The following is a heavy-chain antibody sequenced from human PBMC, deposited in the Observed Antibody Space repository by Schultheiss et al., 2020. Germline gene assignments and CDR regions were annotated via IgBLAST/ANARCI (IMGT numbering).Heavy chain of an antibody. Sequence: GGSLRLSCAASGFTFSDYYMNWVRQAPGKGLEWVSSISSSSSYIYYADSVKGRFTISRDNSKNTLYLQMNSLRAEDTAVYYCAKEAAVIGEPKFDYWGQGTLVTGSS. V-gene: IGHV3-21*04. CDR2: ISSSSSYI. CDR3: AKEAAVIGEPKFDY. CDR1: GFTFSDYY. D-gene: IGHD2-21*01. J-gene: IGHJ4*02.